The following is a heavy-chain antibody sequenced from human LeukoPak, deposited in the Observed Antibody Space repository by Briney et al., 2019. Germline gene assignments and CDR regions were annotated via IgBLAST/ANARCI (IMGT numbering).Heavy chain of an antibody. Sequence: GGSLRLSCAASGFTFSGYAMHWVRQAPGKGLEWVAVISYDGSNKYYADSVKGRFTISRDNSKNTLYLQMNSLRAEDTAVYYCAREPYSSGWYFSYYFDYWGQGTLVTVSS. CDR3: AREPYSSGWYFSYYFDY. CDR2: ISYDGSNK. D-gene: IGHD6-19*01. CDR1: GFTFSGYA. V-gene: IGHV3-30-3*01. J-gene: IGHJ4*02.